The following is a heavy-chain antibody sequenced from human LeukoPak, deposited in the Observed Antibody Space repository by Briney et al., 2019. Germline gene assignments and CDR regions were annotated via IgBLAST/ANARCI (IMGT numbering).Heavy chain of an antibody. CDR1: GGSITGYY. CDR3: AREEFLHEIDSSGYFVY. Sequence: SETLSLTCTVSGGSITGYYWNWIRQPAAQGLERLGRVYSAGVATYPPSVTSRVPLSVDTSKNQFSLKLTSLTAADTAVYYCAREEFLHEIDSSGYFVYWGQGTLVTVSS. V-gene: IGHV4-4*07. J-gene: IGHJ4*02. D-gene: IGHD3-22*01. CDR2: VYSAGVA.